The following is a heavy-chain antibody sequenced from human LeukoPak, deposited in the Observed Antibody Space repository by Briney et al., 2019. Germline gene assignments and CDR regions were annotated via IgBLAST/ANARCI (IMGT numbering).Heavy chain of an antibody. Sequence: PSETLSLTCSVSGGSISGYYWSWIRQPPGKGLEWIGYIFDSGSTDYNPSFKSRVTISVDTSKNQFSLRLSSLTAADTALYYCARDRKYYYHMDVWGKGTTVTVSS. J-gene: IGHJ6*03. CDR2: IFDSGST. D-gene: IGHD1-14*01. CDR1: GGSISGYY. V-gene: IGHV4-59*12. CDR3: ARDRKYYYHMDV.